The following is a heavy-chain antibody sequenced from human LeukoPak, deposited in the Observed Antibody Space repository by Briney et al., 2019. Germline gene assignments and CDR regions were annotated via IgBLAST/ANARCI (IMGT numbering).Heavy chain of an antibody. Sequence: GESLKISCQASGYTFTSYYIGWVRQMPGKGLEWMGMIYPGDSETRYSPSVQGQVTISADKSISTAYLQWSSLKASDTAMYYCARHEHYYGSGSYYTGVIDYWGQGTLVTVSS. D-gene: IGHD3-10*01. J-gene: IGHJ4*02. V-gene: IGHV5-51*01. CDR2: IYPGDSET. CDR3: ARHEHYYGSGSYYTGVIDY. CDR1: GYTFTSYY.